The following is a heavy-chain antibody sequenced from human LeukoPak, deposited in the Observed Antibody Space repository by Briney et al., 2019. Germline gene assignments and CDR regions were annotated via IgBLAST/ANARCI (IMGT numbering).Heavy chain of an antibody. D-gene: IGHD1-1*01. V-gene: IGHV4-59*01. CDR1: GGSITSNN. J-gene: IGHJ4*02. CDR3: ARHKPTAPFDY. CDR2: IYYTGTT. Sequence: SETLSLTCTVSGGSITSNNWNWIRQPPGKRLEWIGYIYYTGTTKYNPSLESRVTVSVDTSKNQFSLKRTSVTAADTAVYYCARHKPTAPFDYWGQGTQVTVSS.